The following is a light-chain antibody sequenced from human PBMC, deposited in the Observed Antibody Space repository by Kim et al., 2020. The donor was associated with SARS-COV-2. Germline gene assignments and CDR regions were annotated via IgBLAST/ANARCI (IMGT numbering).Light chain of an antibody. CDR2: QDN. CDR3: QAWDSSTVV. J-gene: IGLJ3*02. V-gene: IGLV3-1*01. CDR1: KLGDKY. Sequence: SYELTLPPSVSVSPGQTASITCSGDKLGDKYACWYQQKPGQSPVLVMYQDNKRPSGVPERFSGSSSGNTATLTISGTQATDEADYYCQAWDSSTVVFGGGTKLTVL.